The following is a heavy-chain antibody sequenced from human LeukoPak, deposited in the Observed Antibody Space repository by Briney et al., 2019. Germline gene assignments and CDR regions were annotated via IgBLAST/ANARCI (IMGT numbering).Heavy chain of an antibody. CDR3: ARVDQESGYSSSSVPHFDY. CDR1: GGSIRSSYYY. D-gene: IGHD6-6*01. V-gene: IGHV4-39*01. CDR2: IYDSGST. J-gene: IGHJ4*02. Sequence: PSETLSLTCTVSGGSIRSSYYYWGWIRQPPGKGLEWIGSIYDSGSTYYNPSLKSRVTISVDTSKNQFSLKLNSVTAADTAVYYCARVDQESGYSSSSVPHFDYWGQGTLVTVSS.